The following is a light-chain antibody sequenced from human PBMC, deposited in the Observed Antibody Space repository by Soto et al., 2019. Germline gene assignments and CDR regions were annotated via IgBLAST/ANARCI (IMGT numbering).Light chain of an antibody. CDR2: AAS. Sequence: IQLTQSPSSLSASVGDSVTITCRASQDISSSLGWYQQKPGKAPKLLIYAASILQSGVPSRFSGSGFGTDFTLTISSLQAEDFASYFGQQLRSYPSTFGGGTKVEIK. CDR1: QDISSS. V-gene: IGKV1-9*01. CDR3: QQLRSYPST. J-gene: IGKJ4*01.